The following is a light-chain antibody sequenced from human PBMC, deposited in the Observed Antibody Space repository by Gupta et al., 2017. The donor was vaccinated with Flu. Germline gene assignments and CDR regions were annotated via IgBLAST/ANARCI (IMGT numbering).Light chain of an antibody. CDR3: QSADITGASRV. J-gene: IGLJ3*02. CDR1: ALSKQY. Sequence: YQLTQAPAMSVSPGPTATITCSGSALSKQYVYWYRQRPGQAPVLLIYKDTERASGIPDRFSGSRSGTRVTLTIRGVQTEDEADYYCQSADITGASRVFGGGTKLFVL. V-gene: IGLV3-25*02. CDR2: KDT.